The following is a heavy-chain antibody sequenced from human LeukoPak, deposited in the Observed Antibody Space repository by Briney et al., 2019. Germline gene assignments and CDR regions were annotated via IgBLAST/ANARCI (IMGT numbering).Heavy chain of an antibody. CDR2: INHSGST. J-gene: IGHJ6*03. V-gene: IGHV4-34*01. Sequence: SAPISLTCAVYGVSFRGYYWSWIRPPPGKGLEWIGEINHSGSTNYNPSLKSRVTISVDTSKNQFSLKLSSVTAADTAVYYCARGRLYDDFLSGYPLDYMDVWGKGTTVTVSS. CDR1: GVSFRGYY. CDR3: ARGRLYDDFLSGYPLDYMDV. D-gene: IGHD3-3*01.